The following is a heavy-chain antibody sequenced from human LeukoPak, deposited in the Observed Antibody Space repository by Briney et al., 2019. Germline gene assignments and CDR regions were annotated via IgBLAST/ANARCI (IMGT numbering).Heavy chain of an antibody. CDR1: GYTSTSYY. D-gene: IGHD1-20*01. CDR2: INPSGGST. Sequence: ASVKVSCKASGYTSTSYYMHWVRQAPGQGLEWMGIINPSGGSTSYAQKFQGRVTITADKSTSTAYMELSSLRSEDTAVYYCARDSSGNWNLDYWGQGTLVTVSS. CDR3: ARDSSGNWNLDY. J-gene: IGHJ4*02. V-gene: IGHV1-46*01.